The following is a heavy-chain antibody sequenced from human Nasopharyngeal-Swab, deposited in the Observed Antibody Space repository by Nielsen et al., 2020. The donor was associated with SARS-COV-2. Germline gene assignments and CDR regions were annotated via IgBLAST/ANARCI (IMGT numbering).Heavy chain of an antibody. CDR1: GYRFSTYW. V-gene: IGHV5-51*01. CDR3: ARHTDYYDSSGEIDY. D-gene: IGHD3-22*01. J-gene: IGHJ4*02. CDR2: IYPGDSNI. Sequence: GESLKIPCKGSGYRFSTYWIGWVRQIPGKGLEWMGMIYPGDSNIRCSPSFQGQVTISADKSISTAYLQWSSLKASDTAMFYCARHTDYYDSSGEIDYWGQGTLVTVSS.